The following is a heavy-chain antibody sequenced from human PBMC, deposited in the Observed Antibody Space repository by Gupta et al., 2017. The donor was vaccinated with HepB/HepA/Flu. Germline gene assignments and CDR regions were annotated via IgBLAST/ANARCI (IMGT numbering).Heavy chain of an antibody. J-gene: IGHJ4*02. CDR1: GFIFRRYD. V-gene: IGHV3-48*03. CDR2: ISSLVGTN. D-gene: IGHD3-22*01. CDR3: VGYYYDNRGLHG. Sequence: EVQLVQSGGRLVQPGGSLRLSCDTSGFIFRRYDMNWVRQAPGKGLEWISYISSLVGTNYYADSVKGRFTISRDNAKNSLYLEMNSLRVEDTGVYFCVGYYYDNRGLHGGGPGTLVTVSS.